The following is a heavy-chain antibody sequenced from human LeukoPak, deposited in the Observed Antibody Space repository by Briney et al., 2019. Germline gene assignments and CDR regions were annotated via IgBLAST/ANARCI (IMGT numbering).Heavy chain of an antibody. CDR1: GFTFSSYW. D-gene: IGHD1-26*01. J-gene: IGHJ4*02. Sequence: GGSLRLSCAASGFTFSSYWMHWVRQAPGKGLVWVSRINTDGSSTSYADSVKGRFTISRDTSKNTLYLQMNSLRAEDTAVYYCAKGIKWELPFDSWGQGTLVTVSS. V-gene: IGHV3-74*01. CDR3: AKGIKWELPFDS. CDR2: INTDGSST.